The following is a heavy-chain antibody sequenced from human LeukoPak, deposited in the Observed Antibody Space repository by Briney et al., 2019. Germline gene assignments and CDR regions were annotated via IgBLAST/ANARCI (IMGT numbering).Heavy chain of an antibody. Sequence: SETLSLTCTVSGGSIRSSYYYWGWIRQPPGKGLEWIGSIYDSGSTYYNPSLKSRVTISVDTSKNQFSLKLNSVTAADTAVYYCARQQGYCSGGSCPDYNWFDPWGQGTLVTVSS. CDR3: ARQQGYCSGGSCPDYNWFDP. V-gene: IGHV4-39*01. CDR2: IYDSGST. D-gene: IGHD2-15*01. J-gene: IGHJ5*02. CDR1: GGSIRSSYYY.